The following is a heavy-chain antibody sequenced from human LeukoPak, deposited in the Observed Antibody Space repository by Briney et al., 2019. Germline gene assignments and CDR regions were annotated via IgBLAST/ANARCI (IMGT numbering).Heavy chain of an antibody. Sequence: GGSLRLSCAASGFTFSSYAMHWVRQAPGKGLEWVSGISWNSGSIGYADSVKGRFTISRDNAKNSLYLQMNSLRAEDMALYYCAKDLYSSGWYGGFDYWGQGTLVTVSS. CDR1: GFTFSSYA. CDR2: ISWNSGSI. J-gene: IGHJ4*02. V-gene: IGHV3-9*03. D-gene: IGHD6-19*01. CDR3: AKDLYSSGWYGGFDY.